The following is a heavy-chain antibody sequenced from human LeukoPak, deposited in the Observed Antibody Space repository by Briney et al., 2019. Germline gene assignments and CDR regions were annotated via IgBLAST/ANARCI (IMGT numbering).Heavy chain of an antibody. D-gene: IGHD2-2*01. J-gene: IGHJ6*03. CDR2: IYYSGST. Sequence: SETLSLTCTVSGGSISSYYWSWIRQPPGKGLDWIGYIYYSGSTNDNPSLKSRVTIPVDTSKNQFSLKLSPVTAADTAVYYCARGGVVPAAYYYYMDVWGKGTTVTVSS. CDR3: ARGGVVPAAYYYYMDV. V-gene: IGHV4-59*01. CDR1: GGSISSYY.